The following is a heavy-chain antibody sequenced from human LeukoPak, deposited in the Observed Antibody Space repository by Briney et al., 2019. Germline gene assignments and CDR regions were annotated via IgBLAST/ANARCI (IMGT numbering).Heavy chain of an antibody. J-gene: IGHJ6*04. V-gene: IGHV4-34*01. CDR1: GGSFSGYH. CDR3: ARGFAYCGGDCYSPWGLDV. Sequence: PSETLSLTCAVYGGSFSGYHWSWIRQPPGKGLEWIGEINHSENTNYNPSLKSRVTISVDTSKNQFSLKLSSVTAADTSVYYCARGFAYCGGDCYSPWGLDVWGKGTTVTVSS. D-gene: IGHD2-21*02. CDR2: INHSENT.